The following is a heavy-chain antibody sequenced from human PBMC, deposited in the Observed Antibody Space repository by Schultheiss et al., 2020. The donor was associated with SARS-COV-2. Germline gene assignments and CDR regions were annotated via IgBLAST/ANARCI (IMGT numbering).Heavy chain of an antibody. CDR2: INHSGST. J-gene: IGHJ4*02. CDR3: ARAGKASGWFIDY. Sequence: SETLSLTCAVDGESLSGDHWGWIRQSPGKGLEWIGEINHSGSTNYNPSLKSRVTISVDTSKNQFSLKLSSVTAADTAVYYCARAGKASGWFIDYWGQGTLVTVSS. V-gene: IGHV4-34*01. CDR1: GESLSGDH. D-gene: IGHD6-19*01.